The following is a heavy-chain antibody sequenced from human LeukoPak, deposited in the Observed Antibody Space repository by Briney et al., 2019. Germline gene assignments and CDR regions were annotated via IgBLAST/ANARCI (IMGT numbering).Heavy chain of an antibody. J-gene: IGHJ4*02. Sequence: PSETLSLTCTVSGGSISSSNYYWGWIRQPPGKGLEWIGSIYYSGSTYSNPSLKSRLTISIDTPKNQFSLKLSSVTAADTAVYYCARQIAVSGKGGNFDNWGQGTLVTVSS. CDR2: IYYSGST. CDR3: ARQIAVSGKGGNFDN. D-gene: IGHD6-19*01. V-gene: IGHV4-39*01. CDR1: GGSISSSNYY.